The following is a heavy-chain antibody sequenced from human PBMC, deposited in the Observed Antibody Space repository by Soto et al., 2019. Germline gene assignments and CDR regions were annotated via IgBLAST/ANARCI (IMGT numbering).Heavy chain of an antibody. D-gene: IGHD1-20*01. Sequence: EVQLVESGGGLVQPGGSLRLSCAASGFTVTNNYMSWVRQAPGKGLEWVSIIYSGGSTYYADSVKGRFTISRDNSKNTLYLQMNSLRAEDTAVYYCARNMYNWNPDYWGQGTLVTVSS. V-gene: IGHV3-66*01. CDR1: GFTVTNNY. CDR2: IYSGGST. CDR3: ARNMYNWNPDY. J-gene: IGHJ4*02.